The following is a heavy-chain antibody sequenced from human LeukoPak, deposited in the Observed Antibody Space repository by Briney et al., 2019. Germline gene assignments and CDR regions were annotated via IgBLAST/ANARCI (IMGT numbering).Heavy chain of an antibody. CDR2: ISYDGSNK. V-gene: IGHV3-30*03. CDR3: ARVVGARGGEDY. D-gene: IGHD1-26*01. CDR1: GFTFSSYG. J-gene: IGHJ4*02. Sequence: PGGSLRLSCAASGFTFSSYGMHWVRQAPGKGLEWVAVISYDGSNKYYADSVKGRFTISRDNAKNSLYLQMNSLRAEDTAVYYCARVVGARGGEDYWGQGTLVTVSS.